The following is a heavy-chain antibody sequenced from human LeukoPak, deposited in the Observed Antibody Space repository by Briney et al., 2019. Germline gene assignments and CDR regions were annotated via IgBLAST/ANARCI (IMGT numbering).Heavy chain of an antibody. V-gene: IGHV4-39*07. CDR2: IYYSGST. Sequence: SETLSLTCTVSGGSISSSSYYWGWIRQPPGKGLEWIGSIYYSGSTYYNPSLKSRVTISVDTSKNQFSLKLSSVTAADTAVYYCATTRVEVTTVFFDYWGQGTLVTVSS. CDR3: ATTRVEVTTVFFDY. CDR1: GGSISSSSYY. D-gene: IGHD4-17*01. J-gene: IGHJ4*02.